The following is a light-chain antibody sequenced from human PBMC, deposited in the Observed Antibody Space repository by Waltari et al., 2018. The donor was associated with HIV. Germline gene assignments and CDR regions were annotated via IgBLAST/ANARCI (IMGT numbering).Light chain of an antibody. V-gene: IGKV3-15*01. CDR1: QNVNNN. Sequence: EKVMTQSPATLSVSPGEKATLSCRASQNVNNNLAWYQQKPGQAPRLLIYGASTRATGIPDRFSGSGSGTEFTLTISSLQSEDFVLYYCQQYNNWPPLSFGGGTKVEFK. CDR3: QQYNNWPPLS. CDR2: GAS. J-gene: IGKJ4*01.